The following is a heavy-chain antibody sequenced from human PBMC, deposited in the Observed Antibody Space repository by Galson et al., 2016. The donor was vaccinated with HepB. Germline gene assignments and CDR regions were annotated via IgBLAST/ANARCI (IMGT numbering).Heavy chain of an antibody. CDR1: GFTFTTYG. Sequence: SLRLSCAASGFTFTTYGMHWVRQAPGKGLEWVSLIYSGGGTHYVDSVKGRFIISRDNSKNTLYLQMNSLRVEDTAVYYCARGGNYGYTWGLGTLVTVSS. D-gene: IGHD1-26*01. CDR2: IYSGGGT. V-gene: IGHV3-53*01. CDR3: ARGGNYGYT. J-gene: IGHJ4*02.